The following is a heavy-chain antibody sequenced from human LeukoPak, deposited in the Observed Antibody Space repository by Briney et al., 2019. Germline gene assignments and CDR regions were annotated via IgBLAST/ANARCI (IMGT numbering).Heavy chain of an antibody. CDR2: IWYEGSNK. Sequence: GGSLRLSCAASGFTFSSYGMLWVRQAPGKGVEWVAVIWYEGSNKYYADSVKGRFTISRDNSKNTLYLQMNRLRAEDTAVYYCARGEFDSSGYYLDYWGQGTLVTVSS. CDR3: ARGEFDSSGYYLDY. J-gene: IGHJ4*02. D-gene: IGHD3-22*01. CDR1: GFTFSSYG. V-gene: IGHV3-33*01.